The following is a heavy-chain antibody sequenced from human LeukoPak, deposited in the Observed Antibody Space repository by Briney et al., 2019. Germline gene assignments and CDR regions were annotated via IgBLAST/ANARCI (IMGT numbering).Heavy chain of an antibody. CDR3: ARHKEFAFDY. V-gene: IGHV4-39*01. Sequence: SETLSLTCTVSGGSISSSSYYWGWIRQPPGKGLEWIGSIYHSGSTYYNPSLKSRVTISVDTSKNQFSLKLSSVTAADTAVYYCARHKEFAFDYWGQGTLVTVSS. CDR1: GGSISSSSYY. J-gene: IGHJ4*02. CDR2: IYHSGST.